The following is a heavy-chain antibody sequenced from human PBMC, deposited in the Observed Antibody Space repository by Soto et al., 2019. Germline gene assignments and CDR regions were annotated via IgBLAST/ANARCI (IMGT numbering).Heavy chain of an antibody. CDR3: AREGTTVDIYYDYGMDV. CDR1: GGSISSYY. D-gene: IGHD1-1*01. CDR2: IYYTGST. V-gene: IGHV4-59*01. J-gene: IGHJ6*02. Sequence: QVQLQESGPGLVKPSETLSLTCTVSGGSISSYYWSWIRQPPGKRLEWIGYIYYTGSTNYNPSLKSRVTISVDTSKNQFSLKLSSVTAADTAVYYCAREGTTVDIYYDYGMDVWGQGTTVTVSS.